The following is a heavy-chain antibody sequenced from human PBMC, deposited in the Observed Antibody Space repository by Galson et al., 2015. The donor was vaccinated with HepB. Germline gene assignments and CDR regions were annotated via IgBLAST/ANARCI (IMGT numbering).Heavy chain of an antibody. CDR2: IRSGNSST. Sequence: SLRLSCAASGFAFTNYYFTWIRQAPGKGLEWVSNIRSGNSSTDYADSVKGRFTISRDNVRESLYLQMSSLRVEDTAVYYCARSMYSRGPIDYWGQGTLVTVSS. CDR3: ARSMYSRGPIDY. CDR1: GFAFTNYY. V-gene: IGHV3-11*06. D-gene: IGHD6-13*01. J-gene: IGHJ4*02.